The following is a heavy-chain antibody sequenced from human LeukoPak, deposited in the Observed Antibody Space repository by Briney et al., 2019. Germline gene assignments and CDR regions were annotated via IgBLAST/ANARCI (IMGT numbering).Heavy chain of an antibody. CDR2: IHYDGSNK. J-gene: IGHJ4*02. CDR3: ARKSASGNYPLDY. V-gene: IGHV3-30*02. Sequence: GGSLRLSCAASGFPFRNYGMHWVRQAPGKGLEWVAFIHYDGSNKYYADSVKGRFAISRDNAKNTVFLQMSSLRAEDTALYYCARKSASGNYPLDYWGQGTLVTVSS. CDR1: GFPFRNYG. D-gene: IGHD3-10*01.